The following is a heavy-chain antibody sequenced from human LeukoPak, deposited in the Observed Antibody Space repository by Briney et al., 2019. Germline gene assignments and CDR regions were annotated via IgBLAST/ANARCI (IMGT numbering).Heavy chain of an antibody. CDR2: IIPIFGTA. CDR1: GGTFSSYA. D-gene: IGHD6-13*01. V-gene: IGHV1-69*01. CDR3: ARMCSSWYFQIGVWFDP. Sequence: SVKVSCKASGGTFSSYAISWVRQAPGQGLEWMGGIIPIFGTANYAQKFQGRVTITADESTSTAYMELSSLRSEDTAVYYCARMCSSWYFQIGVWFDPWGQGTLVTVSS. J-gene: IGHJ5*02.